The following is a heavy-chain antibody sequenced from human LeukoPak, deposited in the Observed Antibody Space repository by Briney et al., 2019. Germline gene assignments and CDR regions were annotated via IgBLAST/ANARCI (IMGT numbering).Heavy chain of an antibody. V-gene: IGHV3-48*04. J-gene: IGHJ6*04. D-gene: IGHD3-10*02. CDR3: AELGITMIGGV. Sequence: GGSLRLSRAAPGFTFSSYGMNWVRQAPGKGLEWVSYISSSGSTIYYADSVKGRFTISRDNAKNSLYLQMNSLRAEDTAVYYCAELGITMIGGVWGKGTTVTISS. CDR1: GFTFSSYG. CDR2: ISSSGSTI.